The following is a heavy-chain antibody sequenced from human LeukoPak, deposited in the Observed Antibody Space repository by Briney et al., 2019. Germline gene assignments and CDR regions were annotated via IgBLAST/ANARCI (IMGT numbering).Heavy chain of an antibody. CDR2: IYHSGST. CDR3: AKDIHEWEPDRSDDAFDI. D-gene: IGHD1-26*01. V-gene: IGHV4-30-2*02. CDR1: GGSISSGGYY. J-gene: IGHJ3*02. Sequence: SQTLSLTCTVSGGSISSGGYYWSWIRQPPGKGLEWIGYIYHSGSTNYNPSLKSRVTISVDTSKNQFSLKLSSVTAADTAVYYCAKDIHEWEPDRSDDAFDIWGQGTMVTVSS.